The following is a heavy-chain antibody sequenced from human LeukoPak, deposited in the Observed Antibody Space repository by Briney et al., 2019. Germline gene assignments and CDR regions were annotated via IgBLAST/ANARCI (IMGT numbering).Heavy chain of an antibody. CDR3: TTVTVCTGSSCPGAYDH. D-gene: IGHD2-15*01. Sequence: GGSLRLSCAASGFTFSSYEMNWVRQAPGKGLEWVGRIKSKTDGGTTDYAAPVKGRFTISRDDSKNTLYLQMNSLKTEDTAVYFCTTVTVCTGSSCPGAYDHWGQGTLVTVSS. CDR2: IKSKTDGGTT. J-gene: IGHJ4*02. CDR1: GFTFSSYE. V-gene: IGHV3-15*01.